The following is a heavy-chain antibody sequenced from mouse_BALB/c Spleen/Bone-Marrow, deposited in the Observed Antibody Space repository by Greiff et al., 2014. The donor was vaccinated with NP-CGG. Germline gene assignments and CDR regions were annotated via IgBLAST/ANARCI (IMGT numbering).Heavy chain of an antibody. CDR1: GFNIKDTY. Sequence: EVMLVESGAELVKPGASVKLSCTASGFNIKDTYMHWVKQRPEQGLEWIGRIDPANGNTKYDPKFQGKATITADTSSNTAYLQPSSLTSEDTAVYYCARYYYGSSYFDYWGQGTTLTVSS. V-gene: IGHV14-3*02. J-gene: IGHJ2*01. CDR2: IDPANGNT. D-gene: IGHD1-1*01. CDR3: ARYYYGSSYFDY.